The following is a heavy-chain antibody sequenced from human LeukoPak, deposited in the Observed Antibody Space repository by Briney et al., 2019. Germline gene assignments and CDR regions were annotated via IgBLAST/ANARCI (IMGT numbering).Heavy chain of an antibody. Sequence: GGSLRLSCTASGFPFSVYLISWVRQAPGKGLEWVANIKQDGSEKYYVDSVKGRFTISKDNAKNSLYLQMNSLRAEDTAVYYCARLRNFDYWGQGTLVTVPS. CDR3: ARLRNFDY. V-gene: IGHV3-7*01. CDR2: IKQDGSEK. D-gene: IGHD3-16*01. J-gene: IGHJ4*02. CDR1: GFPFSVYL.